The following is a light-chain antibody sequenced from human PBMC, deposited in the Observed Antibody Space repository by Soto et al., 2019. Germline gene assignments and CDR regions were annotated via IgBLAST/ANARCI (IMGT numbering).Light chain of an antibody. Sequence: DIQITQSPSSLSASVGDRVTSTCRASQSISSYLNWYQQKPGKAPKLLIYAASSLQSGVPSRFSGSGSGTDFTLTISSLQPEDFATYYCQKSYSTPINFGQGTRLEIK. CDR3: QKSYSTPIN. V-gene: IGKV1-39*01. J-gene: IGKJ5*01. CDR2: AAS. CDR1: QSISSY.